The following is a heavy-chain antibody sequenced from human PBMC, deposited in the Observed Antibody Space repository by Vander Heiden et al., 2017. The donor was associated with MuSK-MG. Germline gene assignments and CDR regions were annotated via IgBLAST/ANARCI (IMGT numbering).Heavy chain of an antibody. CDR3: ARERSSLDY. J-gene: IGHJ4*02. V-gene: IGHV3-48*03. CDR2: ISSSGRTI. Sequence: EVQRLESGGGWVQPGGSLRRSCPASAFGFSSYEMNWVRQAAGKGLEWVSYISSSGRTIDYADSVKGRFTISRDKAKNSLYLQMNSLGAEDTAVDYCARERSSLDYWGQGTLVTVSS. CDR1: AFGFSSYE. D-gene: IGHD6-6*01.